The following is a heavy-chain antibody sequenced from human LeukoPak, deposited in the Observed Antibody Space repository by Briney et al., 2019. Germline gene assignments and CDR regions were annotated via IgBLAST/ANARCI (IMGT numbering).Heavy chain of an antibody. J-gene: IGHJ6*03. D-gene: IGHD3-3*01. CDR3: ARGAIRSLEWLSAAYYYYMAV. CDR1: GYTFTGYY. V-gene: IGHV1-2*02. CDR2: INPISAGT. Sequence: GASVKVPCKASGYTFTGYYMHWVRQAPGQGLEWMGWINPISAGTNYAQKFQGRVTMTRDTSISTAYMELSRLRSDDTAVYYCARGAIRSLEWLSAAYYYYMAVWCKGTTVTVSS.